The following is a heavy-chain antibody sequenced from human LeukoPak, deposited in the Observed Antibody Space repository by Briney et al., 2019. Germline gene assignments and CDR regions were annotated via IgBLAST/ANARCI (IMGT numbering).Heavy chain of an antibody. CDR2: ITYDGSEM. V-gene: IGHV3-30*19. CDR3: VRLRRNSDRSGYYYYYNY. D-gene: IGHD3-22*01. CDR1: GFTFSSYG. Sequence: GGSLTLSCAASGFTFSSYGMYWVRQAPGKGLECVAFITYDGSEMYYADSVKGRFTISRDNSRDTLYLQVNSLRGDDTAIYYCVRLRRNSDRSGYYYYYNYWGQGILVTVSS. J-gene: IGHJ4*02.